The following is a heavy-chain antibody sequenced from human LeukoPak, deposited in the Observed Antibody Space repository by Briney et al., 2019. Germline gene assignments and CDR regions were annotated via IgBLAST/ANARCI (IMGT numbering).Heavy chain of an antibody. CDR3: ARDLAPSYYGMDV. D-gene: IGHD2-15*01. CDR2: ISSSGSTI. V-gene: IGHV3-48*03. Sequence: SGGSLRLSCAASGSTFSSYEMNWVRQAPGKGLEWVSYISSSGSTIYYADSVKGRFTISRDNAKNSLYLQMNSLRAEDTAVYYCARDLAPSYYGMDVWGQGTTVTVPS. J-gene: IGHJ6*02. CDR1: GSTFSSYE.